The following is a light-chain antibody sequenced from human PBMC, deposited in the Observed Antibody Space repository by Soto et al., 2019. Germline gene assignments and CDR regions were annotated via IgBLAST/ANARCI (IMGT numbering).Light chain of an antibody. CDR1: QSITSNF. Sequence: EIVLTQSPGTLSSSLGERATLSCRASQSITSNFLAWYQQKPDQAPRLLIYGASTKTADVPDRFSGSGSGTDFTLTLTRLGPEDFAVYYCQQYGHSPLMYTFGQGTKLGVK. CDR3: QQYGHSPLMYT. J-gene: IGKJ2*01. CDR2: GAS. V-gene: IGKV3-20*01.